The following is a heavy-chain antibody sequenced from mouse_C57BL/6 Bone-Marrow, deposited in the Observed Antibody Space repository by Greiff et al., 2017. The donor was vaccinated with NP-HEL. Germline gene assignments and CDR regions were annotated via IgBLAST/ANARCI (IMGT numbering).Heavy chain of an antibody. J-gene: IGHJ1*03. V-gene: IGHV1-19*01. CDR1: GYTFTDYY. Sequence: EVKLMESGPVLVKPGASVKMSCKASGYTFTDYYMNWVKQSHGKSLEWIGVINPYNGGTSYNQKFKGKATLTVDKSSSTAYMELNSLTSEDSAVYYCARRHYGSSYGYFDVWGTGTTVTVSS. CDR2: INPYNGGT. CDR3: ARRHYGSSYGYFDV. D-gene: IGHD1-1*01.